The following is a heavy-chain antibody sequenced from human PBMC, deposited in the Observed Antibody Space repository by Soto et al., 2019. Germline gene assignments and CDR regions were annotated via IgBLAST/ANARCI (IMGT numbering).Heavy chain of an antibody. CDR1: GGSISSSNW. CDR2: IYHSGST. Sequence: SETLSLTCAVSGGSISSSNWWSWVRQPPGKGLEWIGEIYHSGSTNYNPSLKSRVTISVDKSKNQFSLKLSSVTAADTAVYYCARAAGVVVTTYLYNWFDPWDQGTLVTVST. D-gene: IGHD3-22*01. J-gene: IGHJ5*02. CDR3: ARAAGVVVTTYLYNWFDP. V-gene: IGHV4-4*02.